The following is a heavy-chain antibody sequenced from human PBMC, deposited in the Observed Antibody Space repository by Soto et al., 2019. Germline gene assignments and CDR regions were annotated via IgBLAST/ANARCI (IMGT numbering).Heavy chain of an antibody. V-gene: IGHV1-69*12. CDR1: GGTFSSYA. CDR2: IITIFGTA. CDR3: ARSAAIAVAGASFDY. D-gene: IGHD6-19*01. Sequence: QVQLVQSGAEVKKPGSSVKVSCKASGGTFSSYAISCVRQAPGQGLEWMGGIITIFGTANYAQKFQGRVTITADESSSTAYMELSSLRSEDTAMYYCARSAAIAVAGASFDYWGQGTLVTVSS. J-gene: IGHJ4*02.